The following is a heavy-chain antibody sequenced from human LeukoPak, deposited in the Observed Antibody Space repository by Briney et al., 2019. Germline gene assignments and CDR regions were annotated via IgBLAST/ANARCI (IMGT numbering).Heavy chain of an antibody. CDR2: INHSGST. J-gene: IGHJ4*02. CDR3: ARGHVVGATFPFDY. D-gene: IGHD1-26*01. Sequence: PSETLSLTCAVYGGSFSGYYWSWIRQPPGKGLEWIGEINHSGSTNYNPSLKSRVTISVDTSKNQFSLKLSSVTAADTAVYYCARGHVVGATFPFDYWGQGTLVTVSS. CDR1: GGSFSGYY. V-gene: IGHV4-34*01.